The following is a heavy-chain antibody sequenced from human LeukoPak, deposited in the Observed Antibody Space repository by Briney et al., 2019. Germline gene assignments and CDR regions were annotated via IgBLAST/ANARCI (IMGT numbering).Heavy chain of an antibody. CDR3: ARDRLGGYSYVY. CDR2: IYDSGRT. CDR1: GGSASSGSYF. V-gene: IGHV4-61*01. J-gene: IGHJ4*02. Sequence: SETLSLTCTVSGGSASSGSYFWTWIRQSPGKRLEYVGYIYDSGRTNYNPSLKSRVTISKDTSKNQSSLKLSSVTAADTAVYYCARDRLGGYSYVYWGQGSLVTVSS. D-gene: IGHD5-12*01.